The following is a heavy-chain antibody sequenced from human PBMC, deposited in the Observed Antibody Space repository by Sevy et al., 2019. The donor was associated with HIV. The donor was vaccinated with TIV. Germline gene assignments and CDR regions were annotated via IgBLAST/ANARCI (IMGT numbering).Heavy chain of an antibody. CDR1: GFTFSSYS. V-gene: IGHV3-48*02. D-gene: IGHD3-22*01. CDR2: ISSSSSTI. Sequence: GGSLRLSCAASGFTFSSYSMNWVRQAPGKGLEWASYISSSSSTIYYADSVKGRFTISRDNAKNSLYLQMNGLRDEDTAVYYCARDGVKNYYDSSGYYRAEYFQHWGQGTLVTVSS. J-gene: IGHJ1*01. CDR3: ARDGVKNYYDSSGYYRAEYFQH.